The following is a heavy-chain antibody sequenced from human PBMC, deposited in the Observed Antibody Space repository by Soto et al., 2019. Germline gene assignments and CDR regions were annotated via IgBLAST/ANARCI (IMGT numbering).Heavy chain of an antibody. CDR1: GFTFSSYA. D-gene: IGHD6-13*01. Sequence: EVQLLESGGGLVQPGGSLRLSCAASGFTFSSYAMSWVRQAPGKGLEWVSAISGSGGSTYYADSVKGRFTISRDNSKNTLYLQMNSLRAEDTAVYYCAKVVGIAAAEGYYYYGMDVWGQGTTVTVSS. J-gene: IGHJ6*02. CDR2: ISGSGGST. CDR3: AKVVGIAAAEGYYYYGMDV. V-gene: IGHV3-23*01.